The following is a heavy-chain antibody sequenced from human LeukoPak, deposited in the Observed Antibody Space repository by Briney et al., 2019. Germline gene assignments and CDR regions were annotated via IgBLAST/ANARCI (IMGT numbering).Heavy chain of an antibody. V-gene: IGHV1-8*01. J-gene: IGHJ6*03. Sequence: ASVKVSCKASGYTFTSYDINWVRQATGQGLEWMGWMNPESGNSGYAQKFQGRVTMTRNTSISTAYMELSSLRSEDTAVYYCARRVLLYDILTAYSRYCYYYMDVRGRGTTVTISS. CDR2: MNPESGNS. CDR3: ARRVLLYDILTAYSRYCYYYMDV. CDR1: GYTFTSYD. D-gene: IGHD3-9*01.